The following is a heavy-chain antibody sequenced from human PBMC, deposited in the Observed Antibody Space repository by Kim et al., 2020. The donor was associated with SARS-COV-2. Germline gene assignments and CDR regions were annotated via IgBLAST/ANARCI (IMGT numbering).Heavy chain of an antibody. J-gene: IGHJ4*02. Sequence: GGSLRLSCVESGITSSSYWLTWVRQAPGKGLEWVANIKRDGSERYYGDSVKGPFTISRDNAKSSVFLQMNSLGSEDTAVYYCGISGIWGQGTLVTVSS. CDR1: GITSSSYW. CDR2: IKRDGSER. CDR3: GISGI. V-gene: IGHV3-7*01.